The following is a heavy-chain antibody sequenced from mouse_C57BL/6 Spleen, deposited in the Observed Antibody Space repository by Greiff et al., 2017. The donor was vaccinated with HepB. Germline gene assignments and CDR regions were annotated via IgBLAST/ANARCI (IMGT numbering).Heavy chain of an antibody. J-gene: IGHJ2*01. D-gene: IGHD2-3*01. Sequence: VQLQQPGAELVRPGSSVKLSCKASGYTFISYWMDWVKQRPGQGLEWIGNIYPSDSETHYNQKFKDKATLTVDKSSSTAYMQLSSLTSEDSAVYYCARKGYDGYYYWGQGTTLTVSS. CDR2: IYPSDSET. V-gene: IGHV1-61*01. CDR1: GYTFISYW. CDR3: ARKGYDGYYY.